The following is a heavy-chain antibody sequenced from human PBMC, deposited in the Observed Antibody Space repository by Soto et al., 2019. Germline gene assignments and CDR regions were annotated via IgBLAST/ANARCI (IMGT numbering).Heavy chain of an antibody. V-gene: IGHV3-11*01. CDR2: ISSSGSTI. D-gene: IGHD5-12*01. Sequence: QVQLVQSGAEVKKPGASVKVSCKASGYTFSDYYMSWIRQAPGKGLEWVSYISSSGSTIYYADSVKGRFTISRDNAKNSLYLQMNSLRAEDTAVYYCARDGEMATILGDYYYGMDVWGQGTTVTVSS. CDR1: GYTFSDYY. J-gene: IGHJ6*02. CDR3: ARDGEMATILGDYYYGMDV.